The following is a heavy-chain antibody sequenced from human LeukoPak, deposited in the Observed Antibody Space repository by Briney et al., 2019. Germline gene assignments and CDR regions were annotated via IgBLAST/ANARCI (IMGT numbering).Heavy chain of an antibody. V-gene: IGHV3-11*01. J-gene: IGHJ4*02. CDR1: DFVFSDYY. CDR3: AREMEGDYGSGTFFDL. Sequence: GGSLRLSCAASDFVFSDYYMSWVRLAPGKGLEWVSYISSSGNSIYYADSVKGRFTISRDNAKNSLYLQMNSLRAEDTAVYYCAREMEGDYGSGTFFDLWGQGNMVTVSS. CDR2: ISSSGNSI. D-gene: IGHD3-10*01.